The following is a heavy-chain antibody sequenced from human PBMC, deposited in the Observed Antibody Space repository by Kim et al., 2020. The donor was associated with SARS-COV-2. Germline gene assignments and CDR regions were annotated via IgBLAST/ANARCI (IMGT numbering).Heavy chain of an antibody. Sequence: GGSLRLSCAASGFTFSSYAMSWVRQAPGKGLEWVSAISGSGGSTYYADSVKGRFTISRDNSKNTLYLQMNSLRAEDTAVYYCAKDGGRRFRVVTYYYYYGMDVWGQGTTVTVSS. V-gene: IGHV3-23*01. CDR3: AKDGGRRFRVVTYYYYYGMDV. J-gene: IGHJ6*02. CDR2: ISGSGGST. CDR1: GFTFSSYA. D-gene: IGHD3-3*01.